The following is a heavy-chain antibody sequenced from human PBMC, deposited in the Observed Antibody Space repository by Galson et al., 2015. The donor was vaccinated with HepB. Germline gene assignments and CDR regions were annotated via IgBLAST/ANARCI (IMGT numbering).Heavy chain of an antibody. D-gene: IGHD2-2*01. V-gene: IGHV3-13*05. J-gene: IGHJ4*02. Sequence: SLRLSCAASGFTFSSYDMHWVRQATGKGLEWVSAIGTAGDPYYPGSVKGRFTISRENAKNSLYLQMNSLRAGDTAVYYCARGRGYCSSTSCYWDYWGQGTLVTVSS. CDR1: GFTFSSYD. CDR3: ARGRGYCSSTSCYWDY. CDR2: IGTAGDP.